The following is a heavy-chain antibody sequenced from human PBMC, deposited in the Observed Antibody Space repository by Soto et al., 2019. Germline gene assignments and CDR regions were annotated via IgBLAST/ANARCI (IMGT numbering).Heavy chain of an antibody. D-gene: IGHD5-12*01. J-gene: IGHJ4*02. V-gene: IGHV4-34*01. CDR3: ARGGSIVAPISY. CDR1: GGSFSGYY. CDR2: INHSGST. Sequence: QVQLQQWGAGLLKPSETLSLTCAVYGGSFSGYYWSWIRQPPGKGLEWIGEINHSGSTNYNPSLKSRVTISVDTSKHPFSLKLSSVTAADTAVYCWARGGSIVAPISYWGQGTLVTVSS.